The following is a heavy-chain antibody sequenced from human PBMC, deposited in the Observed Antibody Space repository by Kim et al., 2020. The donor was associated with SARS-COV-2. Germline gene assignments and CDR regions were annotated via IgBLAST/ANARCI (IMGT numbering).Heavy chain of an antibody. CDR2: IYWDNDK. CDR1: GFSISSSGTG. V-gene: IGHV2-5*02. J-gene: IGHJ4*02. CDR3: AHTGQLNTFLPRHCDF. Sequence: SGPTLVQPTQTLTLTCTLSGFSISSSGTGVGWIRQSPGKALEWLAFIYWDNDKRNSPSLQNRLRITMDSFSNRLVLTMSNLGPADTATYFCAHTGQLNTFLPRHCDFWRQGTLLTVSS. D-gene: IGHD1-1*01.